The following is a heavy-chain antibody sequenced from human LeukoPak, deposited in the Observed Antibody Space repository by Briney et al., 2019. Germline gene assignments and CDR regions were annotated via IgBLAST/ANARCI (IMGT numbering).Heavy chain of an antibody. CDR3: VKAVGGSYAFDY. Sequence: GSLRLSCSASGFTFSRYAMHWVRQAPGKGLEYVSGINDNGRRTHYGDSVKGRFSISRDNSKNTLHLQMSTLRAEDTALYYCVKAVGGSYAFDYWGQGILVTVAS. D-gene: IGHD1-26*01. CDR1: GFTFSRYA. CDR2: INDNGRRT. V-gene: IGHV3-64D*09. J-gene: IGHJ4*02.